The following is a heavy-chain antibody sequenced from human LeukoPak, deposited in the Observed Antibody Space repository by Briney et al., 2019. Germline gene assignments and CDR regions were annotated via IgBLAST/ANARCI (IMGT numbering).Heavy chain of an antibody. CDR2: ISSSSSTI. J-gene: IGHJ6*03. Sequence: GGSLRLSCAASGFTFSSYSMNWVRQAPGRGLEWVSYISSSSSTIYYADSVKGRFTISRDNAKNSLYLQMNSLRAEDTAVYYCARDSYSSSWYFLPYYYYYMDVWGKGTTVTVSS. D-gene: IGHD6-13*01. V-gene: IGHV3-48*04. CDR3: ARDSYSSSWYFLPYYYYYMDV. CDR1: GFTFSSYS.